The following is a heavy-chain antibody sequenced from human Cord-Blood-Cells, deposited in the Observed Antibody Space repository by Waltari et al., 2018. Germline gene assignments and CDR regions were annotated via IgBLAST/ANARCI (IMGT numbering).Heavy chain of an antibody. Sequence: QVQLVQSGAEVKKPGASVKVSCKASGYTFTGYYMPWVRPSPGQGLEWMGWINPNRGGTNYAQKFQGRVTMTRDTSISTAYMELSRLRSDDTTVYYCARDRYSSSVTKNYYYYMDVWGKGTTVTVSS. D-gene: IGHD6-13*01. CDR1: GYTFTGYY. V-gene: IGHV1-2*02. J-gene: IGHJ6*03. CDR3: ARDRYSSSVTKNYYYYMDV. CDR2: INPNRGGT.